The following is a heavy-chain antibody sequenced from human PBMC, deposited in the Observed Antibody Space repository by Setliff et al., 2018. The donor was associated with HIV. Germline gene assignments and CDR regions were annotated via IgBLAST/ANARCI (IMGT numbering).Heavy chain of an antibody. D-gene: IGHD2-21*02. Sequence: PSETLSLTCTVSGGSISSHYWSWIRQPPGKGLGWIGSIYYSGSTNYNPSLKSRVTISVDTSKNQFSLKLSSVTAADTAVYYCASTYCGGDCYSRYFQHWGQGTLVTAPQ. CDR1: GGSISSHY. V-gene: IGHV4-59*11. CDR3: ASTYCGGDCYSRYFQH. CDR2: IYYSGST. J-gene: IGHJ1*01.